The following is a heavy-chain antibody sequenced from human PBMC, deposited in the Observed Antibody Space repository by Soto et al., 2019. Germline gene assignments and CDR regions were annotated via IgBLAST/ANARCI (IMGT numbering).Heavy chain of an antibody. CDR2: ISGSSGTI. V-gene: IGHV3-48*01. CDR3: ARRGNDFDY. CDR1: GLAFSTYW. Sequence: GGSLRLSCTTSGLAFSTYWMAWVRQAPGKGLEWLSYISGSSGTIYYRDSVKGRFTISRDNAKNSLYLQMNSLRAEDTAVYYCARRGNDFDYWGQGTLVTVSS. J-gene: IGHJ4*02. D-gene: IGHD2-15*01.